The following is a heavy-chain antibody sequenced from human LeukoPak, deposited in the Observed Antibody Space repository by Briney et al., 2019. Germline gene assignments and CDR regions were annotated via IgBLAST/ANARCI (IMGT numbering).Heavy chain of an antibody. CDR1: GFTFSSYW. D-gene: IGHD2-8*01. V-gene: IGHV3-7*01. CDR3: ARLGPMRSTNGVCCPSY. J-gene: IGHJ4*02. Sequence: PGGSLRLSCAVSGFTFSSYWMSWIRQAPGKGLEWVANIKEDGSEKYYVDSVKGRFTISRDNAKNSLYLQMNSLRAEDTAVYYCARLGPMRSTNGVCCPSYWGQGTLVTVSS. CDR2: IKEDGSEK.